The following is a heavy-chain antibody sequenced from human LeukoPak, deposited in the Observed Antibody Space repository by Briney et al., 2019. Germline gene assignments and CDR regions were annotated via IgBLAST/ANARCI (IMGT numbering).Heavy chain of an antibody. V-gene: IGHV3-11*06. Sequence: GGSLRLSCAASGFTFSDYYMSWIRQAPGKGLVWVSRINTDGSITNYADSVKGRFTISRDNAKNSLYLQMNSLRAEDTAVYYCARDRFEAADSKPPPYYYYGMDVWGQGTTVTVSS. CDR2: INTDGSIT. D-gene: IGHD6-13*01. CDR3: ARDRFEAADSKPPPYYYYGMDV. CDR1: GFTFSDYY. J-gene: IGHJ6*02.